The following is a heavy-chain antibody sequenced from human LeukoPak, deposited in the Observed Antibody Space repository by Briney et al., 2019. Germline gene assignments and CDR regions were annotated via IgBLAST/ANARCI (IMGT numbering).Heavy chain of an antibody. V-gene: IGHV4-39*07. CDR3: ARLITGTTTAFDI. J-gene: IGHJ3*02. CDR1: GGSISSSSYY. CDR2: INYSGST. Sequence: PSETLSLTCTVSGGSISSSSYYWGWIRQPPGKGLEWIESINYSGSTYYNPSLKTRLTMSVDTSKNQFSLKLSSVTAADTAVYYCARLITGTTTAFDIWGQGTMVTVSS. D-gene: IGHD1-7*01.